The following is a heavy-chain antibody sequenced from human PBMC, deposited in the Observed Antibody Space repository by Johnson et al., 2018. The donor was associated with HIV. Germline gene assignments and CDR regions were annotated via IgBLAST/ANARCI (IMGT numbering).Heavy chain of an antibody. J-gene: IGHJ3*02. Sequence: QVQLVESGGGVVQPGGSLRLSCAASGFTFSNYGMHWVRQAPGKGLEWVAFIRYDGDITYYVDSVKGRFTSSRDNSKNTLYLQMHSLRTEDTAMYYCAKGQSSGYPKDAFDIWGRGTIVTISS. V-gene: IGHV3-30*02. D-gene: IGHD3-22*01. CDR3: AKGQSSGYPKDAFDI. CDR2: IRYDGDIT. CDR1: GFTFSNYG.